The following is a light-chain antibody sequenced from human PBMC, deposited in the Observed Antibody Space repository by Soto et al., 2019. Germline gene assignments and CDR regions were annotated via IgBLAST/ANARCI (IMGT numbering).Light chain of an antibody. J-gene: IGKJ3*01. Sequence: DIQMTQSPSSLSASVGDRVTITCRASQGVSNYLAWYQQKPGRVPKLLIYTASTLQSGVPSRFSGSGSGTDFTLTISNLQPEDVATYYCQKYSRAPCTFGPGTKVDIK. CDR2: TAS. CDR1: QGVSNY. CDR3: QKYSRAPCT. V-gene: IGKV1-27*01.